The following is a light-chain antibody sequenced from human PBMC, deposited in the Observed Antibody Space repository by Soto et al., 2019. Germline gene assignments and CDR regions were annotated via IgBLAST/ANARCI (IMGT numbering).Light chain of an antibody. CDR1: SSDVGGYNY. CDR3: SSYTSSSTSWV. Sequence: QSALTQPASVSGSPGQSITISCTGTSSDVGGYNYVSWYQQHPGKAPKLMIYEVSNRPSGVSNRFSGSKSGNTASRTISGLQAEDEADYYCSSYTSSSTSWVFGGGTKLTV. V-gene: IGLV2-14*01. J-gene: IGLJ3*02. CDR2: EVS.